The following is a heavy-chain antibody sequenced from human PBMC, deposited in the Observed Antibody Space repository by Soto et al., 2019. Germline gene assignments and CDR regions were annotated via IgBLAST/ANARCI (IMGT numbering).Heavy chain of an antibody. Sequence: GASVKVSCKASGFTFTSSAIQWVRQARGQRLEWIGWIVVGNGNTNYAQKFQKRVTITRDTSTSTAYMELSSLRSEDTAVYYCATSTSTIFGAPDLWVHVTLVTVSS. CDR2: IVVGNGNT. CDR1: GFTFTSSA. V-gene: IGHV1-58*02. D-gene: IGHD3-3*01. CDR3: ATSTSTIFGAPDL. J-gene: IGHJ5*02.